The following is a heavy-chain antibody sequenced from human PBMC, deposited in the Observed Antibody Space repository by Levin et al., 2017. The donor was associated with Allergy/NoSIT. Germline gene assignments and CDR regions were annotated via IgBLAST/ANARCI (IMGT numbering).Heavy chain of an antibody. CDR1: GFTFSNNW. CDR3: ARGINYGFDI. Sequence: GGSLRLSCAASGFTFSNNWMDWVRQAPGKGLVWVSRINGDASRTTYADSEKGRFTISRDNAKNTLYLQMNSLRVEDTAVYYCARGINYGFDIWGQGTMVTVSS. CDR2: INGDASRT. D-gene: IGHD2-21*01. J-gene: IGHJ3*02. V-gene: IGHV3-74*01.